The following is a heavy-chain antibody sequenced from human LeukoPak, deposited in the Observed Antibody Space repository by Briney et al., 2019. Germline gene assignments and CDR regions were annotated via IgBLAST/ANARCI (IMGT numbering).Heavy chain of an antibody. CDR3: ARDYTIFGVAYGMDV. CDR1: GGTFSSYA. CDR2: IIPIFGTA. Sequence: SVKVSCKASGGTFSSYAISWVRQAPGQGLEWMGGIIPIFGTANYAQKFQGRVTITADESTGTAYMELSSLRSEDTAVYYCARDYTIFGVAYGMDVWGQGTTVTVSS. D-gene: IGHD3-3*01. V-gene: IGHV1-69*13. J-gene: IGHJ6*02.